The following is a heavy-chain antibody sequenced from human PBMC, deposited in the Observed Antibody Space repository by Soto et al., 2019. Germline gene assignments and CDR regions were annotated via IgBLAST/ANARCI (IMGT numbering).Heavy chain of an antibody. V-gene: IGHV3-30*18. CDR3: AKDGAAGSVMGV. J-gene: IGHJ6*02. D-gene: IGHD6-13*01. CDR2: ISYDGSNK. Sequence: PGGSLRLSCAASGFTFSSYGMHWVRQAPGKGLEWVAVISYDGSNKYYADSVKGRFTISRDNSKNTLYLQMNSLRAEDTAVYYCAKDGAAGSVMGVWGQGTTVTVSS. CDR1: GFTFSSYG.